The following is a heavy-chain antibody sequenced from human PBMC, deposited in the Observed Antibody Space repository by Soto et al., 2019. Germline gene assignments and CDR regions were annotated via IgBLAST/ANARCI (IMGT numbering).Heavy chain of an antibody. J-gene: IGHJ5*02. Sequence: WGSLRLSCAASGFTFSSYFMHWVRQAPGKGLVWVSRINNDGSDTTYADSVKGRFNISRDNAKNTVYLQMNSLRAEDTAVYYCVRDKPTNWLDQCGQGHPVTVSS. CDR1: GFTFSSYF. CDR2: INNDGSDT. CDR3: VRDKPTNWLDQ. V-gene: IGHV3-74*01.